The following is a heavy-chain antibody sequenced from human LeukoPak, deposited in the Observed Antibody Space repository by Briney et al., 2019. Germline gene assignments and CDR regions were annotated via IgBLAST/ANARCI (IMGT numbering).Heavy chain of an antibody. CDR1: VVTFTSYA. Sequence: GGSLRLSHAPSVVTFTSYAMTWVRQAPGTGLEWVAVISGVGSGTYYAGSVRGRFTISRDNSKNTVYLQMNSLRAEATAIYYCAKAVGSSGYFSRDAFDIWGQGTMVTVSS. D-gene: IGHD3-22*01. V-gene: IGHV3-23*01. J-gene: IGHJ3*02. CDR3: AKAVGSSGYFSRDAFDI. CDR2: ISGVGSGT.